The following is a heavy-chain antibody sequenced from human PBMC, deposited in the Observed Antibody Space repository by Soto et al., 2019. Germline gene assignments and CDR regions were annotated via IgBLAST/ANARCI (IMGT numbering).Heavy chain of an antibody. V-gene: IGHV4-31*03. J-gene: IGHJ6*02. D-gene: IGHD6-6*01. CDR1: GGSISSGGYY. Sequence: SETLSLTCTVSGGSISSGGYYWSWIRQHPGKGLEWIGYIYYSGSTYYNPPLKSRVTISVDTSKNRFSLKLSSVTAADTAVYYCARDHLEYSSSNYYYYGMDVWGQGTTVTVYS. CDR2: IYYSGST. CDR3: ARDHLEYSSSNYYYYGMDV.